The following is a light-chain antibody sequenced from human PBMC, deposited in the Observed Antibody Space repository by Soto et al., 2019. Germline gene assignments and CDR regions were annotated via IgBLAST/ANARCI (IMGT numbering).Light chain of an antibody. CDR1: QNINRW. V-gene: IGKV1-5*03. Sequence: IHMSQSPSTLSASVGDRVTVTCRASQNINRWLAWYQQKPGKAPKLLIYEASSLEKGVPARFGGSGSGTEFTLTISSLQPDDFATYYCQQYNVYSWTFGQGTRWIS. J-gene: IGKJ1*01. CDR3: QQYNVYSWT. CDR2: EAS.